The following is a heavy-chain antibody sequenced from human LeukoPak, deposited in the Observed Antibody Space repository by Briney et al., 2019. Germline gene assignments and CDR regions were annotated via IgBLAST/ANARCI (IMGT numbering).Heavy chain of an antibody. V-gene: IGHV4-39*07. CDR3: ARGHRSAYCGGDCPDPFDI. Sequence: SETLSLTCTVSGGSISSSSYYWGWIRQPPGKGLEWIGSIYYSGSTYYNPSLKSRVTISVDTSKNQFSLKLSSVTAADTAVYYCARGHRSAYCGGDCPDPFDIWGQGTMVTVSS. D-gene: IGHD2-21*02. J-gene: IGHJ3*02. CDR2: IYYSGST. CDR1: GGSISSSSYY.